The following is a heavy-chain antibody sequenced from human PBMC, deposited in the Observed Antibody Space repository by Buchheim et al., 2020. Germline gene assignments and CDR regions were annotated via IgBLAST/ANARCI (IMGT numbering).Heavy chain of an antibody. CDR3: VRGLGDCSSTRCRPFDS. D-gene: IGHD2-2*01. V-gene: IGHV5-51*01. Sequence: EVQLVQSGAEVKKPGESLKISCKGSGYSFSNYYIGWVRQMPGKGLEWMAIIYPRDSDTRYSPSFQGQVTISADKSISTAYLQWSSLKASDTAIYYCVRGLGDCSSTRCRPFDSSGQG. J-gene: IGHJ4*02. CDR2: IYPRDSDT. CDR1: GYSFSNYY.